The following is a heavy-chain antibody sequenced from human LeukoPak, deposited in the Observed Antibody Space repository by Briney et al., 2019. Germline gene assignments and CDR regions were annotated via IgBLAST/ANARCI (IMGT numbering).Heavy chain of an antibody. D-gene: IGHD3-10*01. CDR1: GFTFNSYA. J-gene: IGHJ4*02. V-gene: IGHV3-30-3*01. CDR2: ISFDGNNK. Sequence: PGGSLRLSCAASGFTFNSYAMHWVRQAPGKGLEWVAVISFDGNNKYYADSMKGRFTISRDNSKNTLYLQMNSLRAEDTAVYYCAREVGTLVRGVNYYFDHWGQGTLVTVSS. CDR3: AREVGTLVRGVNYYFDH.